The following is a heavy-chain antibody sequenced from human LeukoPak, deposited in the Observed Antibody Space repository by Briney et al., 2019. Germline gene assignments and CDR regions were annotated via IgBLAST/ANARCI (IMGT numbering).Heavy chain of an antibody. J-gene: IGHJ5*02. D-gene: IGHD6-13*01. CDR3: AKSGYSSSFYRFGP. V-gene: IGHV3-23*01. Sequence: GGSLRLSCAASGFSFRSYAMSWVRQAPGKGLEWVSTISGSGASTYYADSVKGRFTISRDNSKDTVFVQMNSLRAEDTAVYYCAKSGYSSSFYRFGPWGQGTLVTVSS. CDR2: ISGSGAST. CDR1: GFSFRSYA.